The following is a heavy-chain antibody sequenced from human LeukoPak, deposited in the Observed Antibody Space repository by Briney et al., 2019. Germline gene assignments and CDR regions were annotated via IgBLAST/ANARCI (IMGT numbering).Heavy chain of an antibody. J-gene: IGHJ5*02. Sequence: SETLSLTCTVSGGSISSGDYYWSWIRQPPGKGLEWIGYIYYSGSTYYNPSLKGRVTISVDTSKNQFSLKLSSVTAADTAMYYCARAVGGLMMGWFDPWSQGTLVTVSS. V-gene: IGHV4-30-4*01. CDR1: GGSISSGDYY. D-gene: IGHD3-16*01. CDR2: IYYSGST. CDR3: ARAVGGLMMGWFDP.